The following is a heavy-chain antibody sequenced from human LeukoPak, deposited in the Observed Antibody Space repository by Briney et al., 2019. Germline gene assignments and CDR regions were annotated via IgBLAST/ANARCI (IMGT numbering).Heavy chain of an antibody. CDR2: IYYSGST. V-gene: IGHV4-39*07. D-gene: IGHD6-13*01. Sequence: SETLSLTCTVSGGSISSSSYYWGWIRQPPGKGLEWIGSIYYSGSTYYNPSLKSRVTISVDTSKNQFSLKLSSVTAADTAVYYCARVGFGSWNYFDYWGQGTLVTVSS. CDR1: GGSISSSSYY. J-gene: IGHJ4*02. CDR3: ARVGFGSWNYFDY.